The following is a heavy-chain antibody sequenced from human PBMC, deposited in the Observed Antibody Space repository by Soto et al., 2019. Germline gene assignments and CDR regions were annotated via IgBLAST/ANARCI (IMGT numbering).Heavy chain of an antibody. Sequence: RGSLRLSCAASGFTFSSYSMNWVRQAPGKGLEWVSSISSSSSYIYYADSVKGRFTISRDNAKNSLYLQMNSLRAEDTAVYYCARRSTIFGVVIRYYYYMDVWGKGTTVTVSS. V-gene: IGHV3-21*01. CDR2: ISSSSSYI. D-gene: IGHD3-3*01. CDR1: GFTFSSYS. CDR3: ARRSTIFGVVIRYYYYMDV. J-gene: IGHJ6*03.